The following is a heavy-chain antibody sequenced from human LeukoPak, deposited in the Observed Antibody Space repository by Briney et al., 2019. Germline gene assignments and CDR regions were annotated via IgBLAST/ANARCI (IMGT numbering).Heavy chain of an antibody. CDR3: ARADMTTITYPEY. J-gene: IGHJ4*02. V-gene: IGHV3-21*01. Sequence: GGSLRLSCAASGFTFSSYSMNWVRQAPGTGLEWVASITSSSSYVYYADSVKGRFTISRDNAKDSLYLQMNSLRAEDTAVYYCARADMTTITYPEYWGQGTPVTVSS. CDR2: ITSSSSYV. CDR1: GFTFSSYS. D-gene: IGHD5-24*01.